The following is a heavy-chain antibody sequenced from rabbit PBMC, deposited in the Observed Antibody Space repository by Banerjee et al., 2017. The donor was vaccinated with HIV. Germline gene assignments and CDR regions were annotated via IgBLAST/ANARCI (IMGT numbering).Heavy chain of an antibody. CDR3: VRDTYSSGWGHINL. Sequence: QEQLVESGGGLVQPGGSLKLSCKASGFDFSSYGVSWVRQAPGKGLEWIGYIDPVFGSTYYASWVNGRFTISSHNAQNTLYLQLNSLTAADTATYFCVRDTYSSGWGHINLWGPGTLVTVS. CDR1: GFDFSSYG. J-gene: IGHJ4*01. V-gene: IGHV1S47*01. D-gene: IGHD4-1*01. CDR2: IDPVFGST.